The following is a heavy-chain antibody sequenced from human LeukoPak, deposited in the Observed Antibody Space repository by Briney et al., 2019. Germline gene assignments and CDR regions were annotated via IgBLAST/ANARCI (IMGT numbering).Heavy chain of an antibody. J-gene: IGHJ4*01. CDR2: IYYSGST. CDR3: AREVVAAPGTVDY. CDR1: GGSISSTSYY. Sequence: SETLSFTCTVSGGSISSTSYYWGWIRQPPGKGLEWIGSIYYSGSTYYNPSLKSRVTISVDTSKNQFSLKLSSVTAADTAVYYCAREVVAAPGTVDYWGQGTLVTVSS. D-gene: IGHD6-13*01. V-gene: IGHV4-39*07.